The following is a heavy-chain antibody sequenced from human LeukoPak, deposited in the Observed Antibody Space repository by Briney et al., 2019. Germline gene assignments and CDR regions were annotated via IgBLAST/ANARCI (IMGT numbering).Heavy chain of an antibody. J-gene: IGHJ5*02. CDR3: ARDTTYTYYYGSGSYSENWFDP. CDR2: IIPIFGTA. D-gene: IGHD3-10*01. Sequence: SVKVSCKASGGTFSSYAISWLRQAPGQGLEWMGGIIPIFGTANYAQKFQGRVTITTDESTSTAYMELSSLRSEDTAVYYCARDTTYTYYYGSGSYSENWFDPWGQGTLVTVSS. CDR1: GGTFSSYA. V-gene: IGHV1-69*05.